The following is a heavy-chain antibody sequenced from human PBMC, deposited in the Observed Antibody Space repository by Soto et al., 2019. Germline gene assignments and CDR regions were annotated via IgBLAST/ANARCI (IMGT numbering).Heavy chain of an antibody. CDR2: ISGSGGIT. CDR3: AKRIIAAGPCEY. Sequence: PGGSLRLSCAASGFTFSSYSISWVRQAPGKGLEWVSGISGSGGITYYADSVRGRFTISRDNSKNTLYLQMSSLRAEDTAVYYCAKRIIAAGPCEYWGQGIRVRVSS. D-gene: IGHD6-13*01. CDR1: GFTFSSYS. V-gene: IGHV3-23*01. J-gene: IGHJ4*02.